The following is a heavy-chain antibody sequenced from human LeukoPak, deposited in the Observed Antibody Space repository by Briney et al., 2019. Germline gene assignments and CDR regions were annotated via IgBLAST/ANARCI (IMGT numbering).Heavy chain of an antibody. CDR1: GYTFSTYG. CDR3: ARDGYFDY. Sequence: GASVKVSCKASGYTFSTYGIAWVRQAPGEGLEWMGWISGDNGNKKYAQKFQGRVTMTTDTTTTTAYMERRSLRSDDTAVYYCARDGYFDYWGQGTLVTVSS. CDR2: ISGDNGNK. V-gene: IGHV1-18*01. J-gene: IGHJ4*02.